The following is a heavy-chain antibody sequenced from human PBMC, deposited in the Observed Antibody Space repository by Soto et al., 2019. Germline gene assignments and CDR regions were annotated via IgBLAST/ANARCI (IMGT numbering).Heavy chain of an antibody. D-gene: IGHD3-10*01. CDR1: GFPFSSYA. CDR2: ISGSGGRT. CDR3: AKGRYYSLFDI. J-gene: IGHJ3*02. V-gene: IGHV3-23*01. Sequence: EMQLLESGGGLVQPGGSLRLSCVASGFPFSSYAMSCVRQTPGKGLEWVSGISGSGGRTYYADSVKGRFTISGDNSNNTLSLQMHILRVDDTAVYFCAKGRYYSLFDIWGQGTMSSVSA.